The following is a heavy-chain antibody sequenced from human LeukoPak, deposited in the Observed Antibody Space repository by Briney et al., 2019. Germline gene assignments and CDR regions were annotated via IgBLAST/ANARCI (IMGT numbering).Heavy chain of an antibody. Sequence: PGGSLRLSCAASGFTFDDYAMHWVRQAPGKGLEWVSGISWNSGSIGYADSVKGRFTISRDNAKNSLYLQMGSLRAEDTALYYCAKAALAAAGTRPYYFDYWGQGTLVTVSS. D-gene: IGHD6-13*01. CDR3: AKAALAAAGTRPYYFDY. V-gene: IGHV3-9*01. J-gene: IGHJ4*02. CDR2: ISWNSGSI. CDR1: GFTFDDYA.